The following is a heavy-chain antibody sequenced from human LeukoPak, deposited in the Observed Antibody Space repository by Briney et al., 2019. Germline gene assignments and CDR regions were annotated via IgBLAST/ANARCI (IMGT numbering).Heavy chain of an antibody. CDR3: ARLSYSGRISGWFDP. Sequence: PSETLSLTCAVSGGSISSSNWWSWVRQPPGKGLEWIGEIYHSGSTNYNPSLKSRVTISVDKSKNQFSLKLSSVTAADTAVYYCARLSYSGRISGWFDPWGQGTLVTVSS. D-gene: IGHD2-21*01. J-gene: IGHJ5*02. CDR1: GGSISSSNW. V-gene: IGHV4-4*02. CDR2: IYHSGST.